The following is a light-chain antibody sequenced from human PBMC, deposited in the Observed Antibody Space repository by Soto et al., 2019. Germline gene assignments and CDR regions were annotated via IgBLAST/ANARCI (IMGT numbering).Light chain of an antibody. Sequence: DIQMTQSPSTLSASVGDRVTITCRASQSIRNWLAWYQQKPGKAPKLLIYDASSLQSGVPSRFSGSGSGTEFTLTISSLQPDDFATYYCQQYNSYSMYTFGQGTKLEIK. CDR2: DAS. CDR3: QQYNSYSMYT. CDR1: QSIRNW. J-gene: IGKJ2*01. V-gene: IGKV1-5*01.